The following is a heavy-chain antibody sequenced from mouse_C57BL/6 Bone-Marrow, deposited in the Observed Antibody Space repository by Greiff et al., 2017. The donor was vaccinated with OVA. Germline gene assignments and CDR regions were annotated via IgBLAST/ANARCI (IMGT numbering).Heavy chain of an antibody. V-gene: IGHV10-1*01. CDR1: GFSFNTYA. Sequence: EVMLVESGGGLVQPKGSLKLSCAASGFSFNTYAMNWVRQAPGKGLQWVARIRSKSNNYATYYADSVKDRFTISRDDSESMLYLQMNNLKTEDTAMYYCVRNYGSSYEGYFDVWGTGTTVTVSS. CDR3: VRNYGSSYEGYFDV. J-gene: IGHJ1*03. D-gene: IGHD1-1*01. CDR2: IRSKSNNYAT.